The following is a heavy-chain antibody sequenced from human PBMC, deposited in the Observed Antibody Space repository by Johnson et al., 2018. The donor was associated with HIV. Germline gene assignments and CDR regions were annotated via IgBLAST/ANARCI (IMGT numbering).Heavy chain of an antibody. D-gene: IGHD3-10*01. J-gene: IGHJ3*02. CDR3: ARDGYYDAGSDPLDI. CDR2: IGTAGDT. V-gene: IGHV3-13*01. CDR1: GFTFSSYD. Sequence: VQLVESGGGVVQPGRSLRLSCAASGFTFSSYDMHWVRQATGKGLEWVSAIGTAGDTYYPGSVKGRFTISRENAKNSLYLQMNRLRAEDTAWYYCARDGYYDAGSDPLDIWGQGTMVTVSS.